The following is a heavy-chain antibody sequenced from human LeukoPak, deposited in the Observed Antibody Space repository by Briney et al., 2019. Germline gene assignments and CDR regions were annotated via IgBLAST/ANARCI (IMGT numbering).Heavy chain of an antibody. D-gene: IGHD1-26*01. CDR1: GFTFDGYA. V-gene: IGHV3-43*02. CDR3: AKARWEPNFDY. J-gene: IGHJ4*02. CDR2: INENGDIA. Sequence: GGSLRLSCAASGFTFDGYAMQWVRQGPGKSLEWVSLINENGDIAYYGDSVRGRFTVSRDNAKNSLYLQMNSLTTEDTALYYCAKARWEPNFDYWGQGTLVTVSS.